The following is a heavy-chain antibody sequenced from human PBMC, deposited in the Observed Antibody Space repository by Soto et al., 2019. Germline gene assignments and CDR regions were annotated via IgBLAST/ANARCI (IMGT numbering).Heavy chain of an antibody. CDR3: AKEMIASTLADFFDH. Sequence: EVQLLESGGGLIQPGGSLRLSCEASVFTFSNYGMTWVRLAPGKGLEWVSTISGSGGRTFYADPVKGRFTISRDNSKNTLYLQMNSLRAEDTAVYYCAKEMIASTLADFFDHWGQGTLVTVSS. D-gene: IGHD2-21*01. J-gene: IGHJ4*02. V-gene: IGHV3-23*01. CDR2: ISGSGGRT. CDR1: VFTFSNYG.